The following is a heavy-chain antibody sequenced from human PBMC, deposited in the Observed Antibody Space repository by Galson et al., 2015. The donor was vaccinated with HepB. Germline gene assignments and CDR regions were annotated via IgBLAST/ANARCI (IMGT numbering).Heavy chain of an antibody. Sequence: SLRLSCAASGFTFSSYGMHWVRQAPGKGLEWVAVLRYDGSNKYYGDSVKGRFTISRDNSKNTLYLQMNSLRAEDTAVYYCARGAEWEPLRGYYYYGMDVWGQGTTVAVSS. J-gene: IGHJ6*02. V-gene: IGHV3-33*01. D-gene: IGHD1-26*01. CDR2: LRYDGSNK. CDR1: GFTFSSYG. CDR3: ARGAEWEPLRGYYYYGMDV.